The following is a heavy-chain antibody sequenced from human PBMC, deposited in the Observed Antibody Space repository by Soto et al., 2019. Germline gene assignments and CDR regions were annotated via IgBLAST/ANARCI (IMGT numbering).Heavy chain of an antibody. CDR1: GGTFSSYA. Sequence: RASVKVSCKASGGTFSSYAISWVRQAPGQGLEWMGGIIPIFGTANYAQKFQGRVTITADKSTSTAYMELSSLRSEDTAVYYCARSYSSTYYFDYWGQGTLVTVSS. D-gene: IGHD6-13*01. CDR3: ARSYSSTYYFDY. CDR2: IIPIFGTA. V-gene: IGHV1-69*06. J-gene: IGHJ4*02.